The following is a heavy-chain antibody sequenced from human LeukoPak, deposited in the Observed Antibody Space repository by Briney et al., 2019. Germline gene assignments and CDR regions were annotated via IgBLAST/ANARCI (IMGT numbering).Heavy chain of an antibody. Sequence: GGSLRLPCAASGFTFSSYWMTWVRQAPGKGLEWVANIKQDGGEKYYLDSVKGRFTISRDNAKNSLYLQMNSLRAEDTAVYYCARVSAEWLLFYWGQGTLVTVSS. V-gene: IGHV3-7*01. CDR2: IKQDGGEK. J-gene: IGHJ4*02. CDR3: ARVSAEWLLFY. CDR1: GFTFSSYW. D-gene: IGHD3-3*01.